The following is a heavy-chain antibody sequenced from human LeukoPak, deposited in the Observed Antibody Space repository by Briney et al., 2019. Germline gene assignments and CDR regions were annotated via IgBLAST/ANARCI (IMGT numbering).Heavy chain of an antibody. CDR3: ARDASLGYCSGGSCSDLDY. CDR2: ISYDGSNK. J-gene: IGHJ4*02. V-gene: IGHV3-30*04. Sequence: GGSLRLSCAASGFTFSSYAMHWVRQAPGKGLEWVAVISYDGSNKYYADSVKGRLTISRDNSKNTLYLQMNSLRAEDTAVYYCARDASLGYCSGGSCSDLDYWGQGTLVTVSS. D-gene: IGHD2-15*01. CDR1: GFTFSSYA.